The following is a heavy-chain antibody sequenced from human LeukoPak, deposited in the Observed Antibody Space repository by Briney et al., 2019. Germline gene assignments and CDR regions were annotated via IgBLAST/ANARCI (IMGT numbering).Heavy chain of an antibody. J-gene: IGHJ4*02. Sequence: GGSLRLSCAASGFTFSSYAMSWVRQAPGKGLEWVSAISGSGGSTYYADSVKGRFTISRDNSKNTLYLQMNSLRAEDTAVYYCAKDATFGFTWYYYDSSGPFFDYWGQGTLVTVSS. V-gene: IGHV3-23*01. CDR3: AKDATFGFTWYYYDSSGPFFDY. CDR2: ISGSGGST. D-gene: IGHD3-22*01. CDR1: GFTFSSYA.